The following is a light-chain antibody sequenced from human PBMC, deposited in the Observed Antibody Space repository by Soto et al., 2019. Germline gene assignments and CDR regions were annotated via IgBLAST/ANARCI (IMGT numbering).Light chain of an antibody. J-gene: IGKJ2*01. V-gene: IGKV3-20*01. Sequence: IVLTQSPGTLSLSPGERATLSCRASQSVAANFLAWYQQKSGQAPRLLIYRASTRATGIPDRFSGSGSGIDLTLTISRLVPEDFAVYYCQQYGSSSMYSFGQGTKLESK. CDR2: RAS. CDR1: QSVAANF. CDR3: QQYGSSSMYS.